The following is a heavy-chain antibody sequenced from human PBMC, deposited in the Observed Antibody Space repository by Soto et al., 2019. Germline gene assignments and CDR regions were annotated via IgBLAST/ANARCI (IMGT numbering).Heavy chain of an antibody. CDR1: GGTINSGDYF. CDR3: AREVSVDTAMTDY. Sequence: SETLSLTCSVSGGTINSGDYFWSWIRQPPGKGLEWIGYIYYSGSTNYNPSLKSRVTISVDTSKNQFSLKLSSVTAADTAVYYCAREVSVDTAMTDYRGQGTLVTVSS. D-gene: IGHD5-18*01. J-gene: IGHJ4*02. V-gene: IGHV4-61*08. CDR2: IYYSGST.